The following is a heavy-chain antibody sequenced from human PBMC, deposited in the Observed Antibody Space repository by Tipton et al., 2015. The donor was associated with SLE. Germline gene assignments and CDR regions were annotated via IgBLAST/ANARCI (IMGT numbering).Heavy chain of an antibody. V-gene: IGHV4-59*01. J-gene: IGHJ5*02. CDR1: GGSINSYY. CDR3: ARLEDPFGIFGVPKGWFDP. Sequence: LRLSCTVSGGSINSYYWSWIRQPPGEGLEWIGHIYATGITNCNPSLKSRVTISVDTSKNQFSLRLTSVTAADTAVYYCARLEDPFGIFGVPKGWFDPWGQGTLVTVSS. D-gene: IGHD3-3*01. CDR2: IYATGIT.